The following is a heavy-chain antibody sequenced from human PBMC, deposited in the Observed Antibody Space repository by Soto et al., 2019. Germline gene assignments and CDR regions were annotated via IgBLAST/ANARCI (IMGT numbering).Heavy chain of an antibody. Sequence: QLQLQESGPGLVKPSETLSLTCTVSGGSISSSSYYWGWIRQPPGKGLEWIGSIYYSGSTYYNPSLKSRVTISVDTSKNQFSLKLSSVTAADTAVYYCARHSFFGVVSHFDYWGQGTLVTVSS. J-gene: IGHJ4*02. CDR3: ARHSFFGVVSHFDY. V-gene: IGHV4-39*01. CDR1: GGSISSSSYY. D-gene: IGHD3-3*01. CDR2: IYYSGST.